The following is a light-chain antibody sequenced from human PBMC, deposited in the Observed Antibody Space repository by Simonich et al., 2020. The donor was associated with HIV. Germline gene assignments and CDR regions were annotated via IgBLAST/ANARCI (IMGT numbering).Light chain of an antibody. J-gene: IGLJ3*02. CDR1: SGHSSYA. CDR3: QTWGTGIGV. CDR2: LNSDGSH. Sequence: QLVLTQSPSASASLGASVKLTCTLSSGHSSYAIEWHKQQPEKGPRYLMKLNSDGSHSKGDGIPDRFSGSSSGAERYLTISSLQAEDEADYYCQTWGTGIGVFGGGTKLTVL. V-gene: IGLV4-69*01.